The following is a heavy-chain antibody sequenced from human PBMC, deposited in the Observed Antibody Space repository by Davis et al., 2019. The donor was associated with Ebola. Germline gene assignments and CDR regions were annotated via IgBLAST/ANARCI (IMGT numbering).Heavy chain of an antibody. CDR1: GYTFTNYG. Sequence: AASVKVSCKASGYTFTNYGITWVRQAPAPSLLFFPLLNPHNGNTNYAQNVQGRVIMTSDTATTTAYMEVRSLRSDDTAVYYCARAQFPTTSDHWGQGTLVTVSS. D-gene: IGHD1-1*01. CDR3: ARAQFPTTSDH. V-gene: IGHV1-18*04. CDR2: LNPHNGNT. J-gene: IGHJ4*02.